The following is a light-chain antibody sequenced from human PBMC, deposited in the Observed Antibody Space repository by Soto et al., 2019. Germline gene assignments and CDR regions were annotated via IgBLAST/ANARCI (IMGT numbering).Light chain of an antibody. CDR2: GAS. J-gene: IGKJ1*01. V-gene: IGKV3-15*01. CDR1: QRVRSK. Sequence: EIVLTHSPGTLSVSQGERATISCRASQRVRSKLAWYQQKPGQAPRLLFYGASTGATGIPARFSGSRSETEFTLTISSLQAEDFAVYYCQQYNTWPGTFGQVTKVEIK. CDR3: QQYNTWPGT.